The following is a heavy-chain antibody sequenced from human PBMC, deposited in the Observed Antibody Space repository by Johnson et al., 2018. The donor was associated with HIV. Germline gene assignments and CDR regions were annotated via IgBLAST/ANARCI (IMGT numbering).Heavy chain of an antibody. D-gene: IGHD3-3*01. CDR3: AGGAGYNFWSGYYAGRNAFDI. CDR2: IRTAGDT. CDR1: GFTFSSYD. J-gene: IGHJ3*02. V-gene: IGHV3-13*01. Sequence: VQLVESGGGLVQPGGSLRLSCAASGFTFSSYDMHWVRQATGKGLEWVSAIRTAGDTYYPGSVKGRFTISRENAKNSLYLKMNSLRAGDTAVYYCAGGAGYNFWSGYYAGRNAFDIWGQGTMVTVSS.